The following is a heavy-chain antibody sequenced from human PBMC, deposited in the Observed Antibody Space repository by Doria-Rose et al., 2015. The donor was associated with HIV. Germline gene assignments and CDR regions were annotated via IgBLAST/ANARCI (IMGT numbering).Heavy chain of an antibody. CDR3: ARDPFQSWAY. D-gene: IGHD3-16*01. CDR1: GFTVSSNY. CDR2: IYSDGRT. V-gene: IGHV3-66*01. Sequence: SGGGLVQPGGSLRLSCAASGFTVSSNYMSWVRQAPGKGLEWASVIYSDGRTYYADSVKGRFTVSRDNSKNTLYLQINSLRAEDTAVYYCARDPFQSWAYWGQGTLVTVSP. J-gene: IGHJ4*02.